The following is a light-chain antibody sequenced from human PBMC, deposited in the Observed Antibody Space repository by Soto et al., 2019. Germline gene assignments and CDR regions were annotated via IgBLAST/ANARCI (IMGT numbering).Light chain of an antibody. CDR3: QQYNSYSWT. Sequence: IRMTQSPSTLSASVGDRVTMTCLASQSIRDWLAWYQQKPGKAPKLLIYLASTLESEVPSRFSGSGSGTEFTLTISSLQPDDFATYYCQQYNSYSWTFGQGTKVDI. CDR2: LAS. V-gene: IGKV1-5*01. CDR1: QSIRDW. J-gene: IGKJ1*01.